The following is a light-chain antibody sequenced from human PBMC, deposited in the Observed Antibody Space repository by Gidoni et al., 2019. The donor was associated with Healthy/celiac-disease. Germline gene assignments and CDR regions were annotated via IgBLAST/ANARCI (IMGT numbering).Light chain of an antibody. CDR1: QSISSY. J-gene: IGKJ2*01. Sequence: DIQMTQSPSSLSASVGDRVTITCRASQSISSYLNWYQQKPGKAPKLLIYAASSLQSGGPSRFSGSGSGTDLTITISSLQPEDFATYDCQQSYSTPYTFGQGTKLEIK. V-gene: IGKV1-39*01. CDR2: AAS. CDR3: QQSYSTPYT.